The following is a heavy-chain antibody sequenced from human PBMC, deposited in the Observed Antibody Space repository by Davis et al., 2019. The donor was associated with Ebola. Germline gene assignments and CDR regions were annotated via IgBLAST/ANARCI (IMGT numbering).Heavy chain of an antibody. V-gene: IGHV3-7*01. CDR2: IKQDGSEK. Sequence: GESLKIYCAASGFAFSNYWMSWVRQAPGKGLEWVANIKQDGSEKYYVDSVKGRFTISRDNAKNSLYLQMNSLRAEDTAVYYCARGSGVFWGQGTMVTVSS. CDR1: GFAFSNYW. J-gene: IGHJ3*01. CDR3: ARGSGVF. D-gene: IGHD1-14*01.